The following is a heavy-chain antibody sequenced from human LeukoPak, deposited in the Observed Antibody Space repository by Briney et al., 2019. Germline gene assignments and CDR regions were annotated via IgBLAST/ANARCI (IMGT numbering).Heavy chain of an antibody. J-gene: IGHJ4*02. CDR3: ARGRPPYYFDF. V-gene: IGHV3-53*01. CDR2: IYTGGNT. Sequence: GGSLRLSCTASGFPVSSNYMTWVRQAPGKGLEWVSVIYTGGNTDHAYSVQGRFTLSRDNSKNTLYLHMNSLRVEDTAVYYCARGRPPYYFDFWGQGTLVTVSS. CDR1: GFPVSSNY.